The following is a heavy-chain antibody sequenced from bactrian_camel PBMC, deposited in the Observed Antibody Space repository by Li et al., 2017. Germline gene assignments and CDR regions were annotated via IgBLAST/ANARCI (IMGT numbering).Heavy chain of an antibody. V-gene: IGHV3S25*01. CDR3: VRDVSELAF. D-gene: IGHD1*01. Sequence: QLVESGGDLAQPGGSLRVSYAASGFTFNGYWMYWVRQVPGKGLEWVSTINSGGGSTTYYAKSVEGRFTISRDNAKNMVYLDMNSLRPEDTAVYYCVRDVSELAFWGQGTQVTVS. J-gene: IGHJ4*01. CDR1: GFTFNGYW. CDR2: INSGGGSTT.